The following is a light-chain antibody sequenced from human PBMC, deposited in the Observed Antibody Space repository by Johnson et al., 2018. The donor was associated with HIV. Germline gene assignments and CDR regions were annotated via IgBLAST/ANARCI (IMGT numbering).Light chain of an antibody. CDR1: SSNIGRNY. Sequence: QSVLTQPPSVSAAPGQKVTISCSGSSSNIGRNYVSWYQQLPGTAPKLLIYENHKRPSGIPDRFSGSKSGTSATLGITGLQTGDEADYYCGTWDSSLSVYVFGTGTKVSVL. CDR2: ENH. J-gene: IGLJ1*01. CDR3: GTWDSSLSVYV. V-gene: IGLV1-51*02.